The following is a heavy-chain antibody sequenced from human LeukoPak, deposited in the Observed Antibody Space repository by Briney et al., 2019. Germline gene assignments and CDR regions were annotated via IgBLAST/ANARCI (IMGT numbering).Heavy chain of an antibody. J-gene: IGHJ4*02. V-gene: IGHV1-24*01. CDR2: FDPEDGET. CDR3: ATAGYYGSEYFDY. Sequence: ASVKVSCKVSGYTLTELSMHWVRQAPGKGLEWMGGFDPEDGETIYAQKFQGRVTMTEDTSTDTAYMELSSLSSEDTAVYYCATAGYYGSEYFDYWGQGTLVTVSS. D-gene: IGHD3-10*01. CDR1: GYTLTELS.